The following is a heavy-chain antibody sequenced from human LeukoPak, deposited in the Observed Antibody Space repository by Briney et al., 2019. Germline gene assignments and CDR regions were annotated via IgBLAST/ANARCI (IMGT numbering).Heavy chain of an antibody. CDR2: IGIRGDT. Sequence: QPGGSLRLSCAASGFTFIDYDMHWVRQVIGKGLEWVSAIGIRGDTHYSGSVKGRFTISRENAESSLYLQMNSLRAEDTAVYYCARGGIRVSGIDEFDYWGQGTLVTVSS. CDR3: ARGGIRVSGIDEFDY. J-gene: IGHJ4*02. V-gene: IGHV3-13*01. D-gene: IGHD6-19*01. CDR1: GFTFIDYD.